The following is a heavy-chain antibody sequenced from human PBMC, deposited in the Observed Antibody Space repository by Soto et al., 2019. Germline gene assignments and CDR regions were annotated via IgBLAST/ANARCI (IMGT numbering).Heavy chain of an antibody. D-gene: IGHD4-17*01. CDR2: IHYNGNA. Sequence: QLQLHESGPGLVRPSETLSLTCSVSGGSITSGNYYWGWIRHPPGKGLEWIATIHYNGNAYYNPSVKGRVTISVDTSNTQFSLDVNSVTAADAAVYYCVRHFNRVYGDDYFDSWGQGTLVTVSS. V-gene: IGHV4-39*01. CDR3: VRHFNRVYGDDYFDS. J-gene: IGHJ4*02. CDR1: GGSITSGNYY.